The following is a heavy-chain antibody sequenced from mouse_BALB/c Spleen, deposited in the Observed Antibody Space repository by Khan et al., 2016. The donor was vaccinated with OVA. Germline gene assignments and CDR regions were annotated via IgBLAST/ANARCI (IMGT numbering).Heavy chain of an antibody. CDR3: ARSVTITTVVATDFDY. J-gene: IGHJ2*01. V-gene: IGHV3-2*02. CDR1: GYSITSDYA. CDR2: ISYSGRT. Sequence: EVQLQESGPGLVKPSQSLSLTCTVTGYSITSDYAWNWIRQFPGNKLEWMGYISYSGRTSYNPSLKSRISITRDTSKNQFCLQLNSVTTEDTATYYCARSVTITTVVATDFDYWCQGTTLTVSA. D-gene: IGHD1-1*01.